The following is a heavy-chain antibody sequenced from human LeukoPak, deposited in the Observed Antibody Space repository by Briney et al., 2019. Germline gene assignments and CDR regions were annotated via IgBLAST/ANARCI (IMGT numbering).Heavy chain of an antibody. V-gene: IGHV1-46*01. CDR2: PNPSGGST. Sequence: ASVKVSCKASGHTFTSYYMHWVRQAPGQGLEWMGIPNPSGGSTTYVQKFQGRVTMTRDTSTSTVYTELSSLRSEDTAVYYCARADSGIYSNFDYWGQGTLVTVSS. CDR1: GHTFTSYY. CDR3: ARADSGIYSNFDY. J-gene: IGHJ4*02. D-gene: IGHD1-26*01.